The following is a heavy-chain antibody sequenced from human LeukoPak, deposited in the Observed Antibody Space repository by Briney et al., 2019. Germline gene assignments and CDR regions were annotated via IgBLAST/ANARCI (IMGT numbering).Heavy chain of an antibody. CDR3: ATPLYYYDSFDY. J-gene: IGHJ4*02. V-gene: IGHV1-24*01. D-gene: IGHD3-22*01. CDR1: GYTLTELS. Sequence: ASVKVSCKVSGYTLTELSMHWVRQAPGKGLEWMGGFDPEDGETIYAQKFQGRVTMTEDTSTDTAYMELSSLRSEDTAVYYCATPLYYYDSFDYWGQGTLVTVSS. CDR2: FDPEDGET.